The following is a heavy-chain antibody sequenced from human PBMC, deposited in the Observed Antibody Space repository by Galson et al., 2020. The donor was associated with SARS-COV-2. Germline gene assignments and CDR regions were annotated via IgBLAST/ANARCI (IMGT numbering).Heavy chain of an antibody. CDR2: IWYDGSNK. CDR3: AREVIAAAGAADDY. J-gene: IGHJ4*02. D-gene: IGHD6-13*01. V-gene: IGHV3-33*01. CDR1: GFTFSSYG. Sequence: GGSLRLSCAASGFTFSSYGMHWVRQAPGKGLEWVAVIWYDGSNKYYADSVKGRFTISRDNSKNTLYLQMNSLRAEDTAVYYCAREVIAAAGAADDYWGQGTLVTVSS.